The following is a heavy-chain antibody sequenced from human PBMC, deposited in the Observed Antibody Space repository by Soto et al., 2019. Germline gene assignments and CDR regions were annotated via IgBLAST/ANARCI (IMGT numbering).Heavy chain of an antibody. CDR2: IYYSGST. V-gene: IGHV4-59*08. Sequence: SETLSLTCTVSGGSISSYYWSWIRQPPGKGLEWIGYIYYSGSTNYNPSLKSRVTISVDTSKNQFSLKLSSVTAADTAVYYCARRYGHSFDYCGEGTLVTVSS. CDR1: GGSISSYY. J-gene: IGHJ4*02. D-gene: IGHD1-1*01. CDR3: ARRYGHSFDY.